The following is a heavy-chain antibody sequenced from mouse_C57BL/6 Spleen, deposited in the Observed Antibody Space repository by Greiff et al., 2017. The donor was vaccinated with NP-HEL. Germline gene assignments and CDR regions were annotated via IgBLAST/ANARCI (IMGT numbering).Heavy chain of an antibody. D-gene: IGHD1-1*01. V-gene: IGHV1-76*01. Sequence: QVQLQQSGAELVRPGASVKLSCKASGYTFTDYYINWVKQRPGQGLEWIARIYPGSGNTYYNEKFKGKATLTAEKSSSTAYMQLSSLKSEDSAVYFCARGSLFITTVVAPYWYFDVWGTGTTVTVSS. J-gene: IGHJ1*03. CDR2: IYPGSGNT. CDR1: GYTFTDYY. CDR3: ARGSLFITTVVAPYWYFDV.